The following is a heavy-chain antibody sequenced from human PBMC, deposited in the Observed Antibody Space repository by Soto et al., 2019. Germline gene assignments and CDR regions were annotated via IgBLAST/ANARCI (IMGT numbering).Heavy chain of an antibody. Sequence: EVHLVESGGRVVRPGESLRLSCAASGFNFEEYGMTWVRQAPGKGLEWVAGSNWDGDDTGYADSVQGRFTISRDNAKKFLYLQMNSLRVDDTALYYGARGDIAVAVSSDYWGQGTLVTVSS. CDR1: GFNFEEYG. V-gene: IGHV3-20*04. D-gene: IGHD6-19*01. J-gene: IGHJ4*02. CDR2: SNWDGDDT. CDR3: ARGDIAVAVSSDY.